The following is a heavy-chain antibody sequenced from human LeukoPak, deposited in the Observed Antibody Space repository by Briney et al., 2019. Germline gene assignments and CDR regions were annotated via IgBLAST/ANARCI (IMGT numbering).Heavy chain of an antibody. V-gene: IGHV1-18*04. CDR3: ARDSSGYPRDASDY. CDR1: GYTFTDYN. CDR2: ISGYNGNT. J-gene: IGHJ4*02. D-gene: IGHD3-22*01. Sequence: ASVKVSCKASGYTFTDYNIHWVRQAPGQGLEWMGWISGYNGNTNYVQKLQGRVTMTTDTYTSTAYMELRSLRSDDTAVYYCARDSSGYPRDASDYWGQGTLVTVSS.